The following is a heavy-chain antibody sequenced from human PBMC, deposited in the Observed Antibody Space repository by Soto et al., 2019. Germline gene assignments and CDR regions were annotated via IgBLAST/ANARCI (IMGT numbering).Heavy chain of an antibody. D-gene: IGHD3-10*01. V-gene: IGHV1-8*01. Sequence: GASVKVSCKASVYTFTRYDINWVLQATGQGLEWMGWMNPNSGNTGYAQKFQGRVTMTRNPSISTAYMELSSLRSDDTAVYYCARVGVYRDFDYWGQGTLVTVSS. CDR2: MNPNSGNT. CDR3: ARVGVYRDFDY. CDR1: VYTFTRYD. J-gene: IGHJ4*02.